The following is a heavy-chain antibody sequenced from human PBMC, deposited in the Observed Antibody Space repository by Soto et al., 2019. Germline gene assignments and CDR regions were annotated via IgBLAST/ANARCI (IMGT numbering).Heavy chain of an antibody. CDR3: ARLRRNSGVGYAL. Sequence: QVQLVQSGADVKKPGSSVKVSCKTSGGSFGSSAISWVRQAPAQGLEWMGEIIPVFDKANYAQKFQGRLNFSADELTGTVCRELSSWKSEDTAVHFWARLRRNSGVGYALWDVGTVVPVSS. D-gene: IGHD2-8*01. CDR2: IIPVFDKA. J-gene: IGHJ3*01. V-gene: IGHV1-69*01. CDR1: GGSFGSSA.